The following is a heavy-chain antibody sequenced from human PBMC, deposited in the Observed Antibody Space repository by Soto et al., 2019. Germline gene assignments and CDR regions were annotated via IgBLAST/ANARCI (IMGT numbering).Heavy chain of an antibody. J-gene: IGHJ3*02. V-gene: IGHV3-66*01. CDR3: ARDRVMITFGGVIAPGAFDI. CDR1: GFTVSSNY. Sequence: GGSLRLSCAASGFTVSSNYMSWVRQAPGKGLEWVSVIYSGGSTYYADSVKGRFTISRDNSKNTLYLQMNSLRAEDTAVYYCARDRVMITFGGVIAPGAFDIWGQGTMVTVSS. D-gene: IGHD3-16*02. CDR2: IYSGGST.